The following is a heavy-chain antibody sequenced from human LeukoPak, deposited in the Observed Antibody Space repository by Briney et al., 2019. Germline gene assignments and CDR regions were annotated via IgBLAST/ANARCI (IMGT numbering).Heavy chain of an antibody. D-gene: IGHD1-14*01. Sequence: GGGLVKPGGSLRLSCAASGFTFSSYSMNWVRQAPGKGLEWVSSISSSSSYIYYADSVKGRFTISRDNAKNSLYLQMNSLRAEDTALYYCAKDRRNDFDYWGQGTLVTVSS. J-gene: IGHJ4*02. CDR1: GFTFSSYS. CDR2: ISSSSSYI. V-gene: IGHV3-21*04. CDR3: AKDRRNDFDY.